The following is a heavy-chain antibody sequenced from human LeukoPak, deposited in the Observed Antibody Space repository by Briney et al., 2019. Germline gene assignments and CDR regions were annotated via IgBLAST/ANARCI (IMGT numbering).Heavy chain of an antibody. Sequence: GRSLGLSCTASGFTFGDYAMSWVRQAPGKGLEWVGFIRSKAYGGTTEYAASVKGRFTISRDDSKSIAYLQMNSLKTEDTAVYYCTRESSRGYCSSTSCYYYYYGMDVWGQGTTVTVSS. CDR3: TRESSRGYCSSTSCYYYYYGMDV. V-gene: IGHV3-49*04. CDR2: IRSKAYGGTT. CDR1: GFTFGDYA. D-gene: IGHD2-2*01. J-gene: IGHJ6*02.